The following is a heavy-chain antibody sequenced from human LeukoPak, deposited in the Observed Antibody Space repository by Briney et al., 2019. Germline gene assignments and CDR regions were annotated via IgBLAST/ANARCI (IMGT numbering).Heavy chain of an antibody. D-gene: IGHD7-27*01. CDR3: ARLGNWGGNAFDI. J-gene: IGHJ3*02. CDR1: GYIFTNYA. V-gene: IGHV1-3*01. Sequence: PWASVKVSCKASGYIFTNYAIHWVRQAPGQRLEWMAWIDAGNGNTKYSQQFQGRVTIARDTSASTAYMELSSLRSEDTAVYYCARLGNWGGNAFDIWGQGTMVTVSS. CDR2: IDAGNGNT.